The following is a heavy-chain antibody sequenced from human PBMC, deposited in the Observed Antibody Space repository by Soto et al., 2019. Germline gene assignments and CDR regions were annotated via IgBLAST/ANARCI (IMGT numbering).Heavy chain of an antibody. D-gene: IGHD1-1*01. J-gene: IGHJ4*02. CDR1: GGTFSSYA. CDR2: IIPIFGTA. V-gene: IGHV1-69*13. CDR3: ARRPLSGHRTPSRTTEPYFDY. Sequence: ASVKVSCKASGGTFSSYAISWVRQAPGQGLEWMGGIIPIFGTANYAQKFQGRVTITADESTSTAYMELSSLRSEDTAVYYCARRPLSGHRTPSRTTEPYFDYWGQGTLVTVSS.